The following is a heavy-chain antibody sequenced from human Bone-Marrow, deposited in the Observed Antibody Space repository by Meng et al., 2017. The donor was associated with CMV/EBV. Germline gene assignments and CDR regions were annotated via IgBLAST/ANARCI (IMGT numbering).Heavy chain of an antibody. CDR3: AREEGDF. CDR2: ISSSGGTI. V-gene: IGHV3-21*01. D-gene: IGHD3-3*01. Sequence: GGSLRLSCAASGFTFRKYTMNWVRRAPGKGLEWVSSISSSGGTIQYSDSVKGRFTISRDNAKNSVYLQMNSLRVDDTAVYYCAREEGDFWGQGTLVTVSS. CDR1: GFTFRKYT. J-gene: IGHJ4*02.